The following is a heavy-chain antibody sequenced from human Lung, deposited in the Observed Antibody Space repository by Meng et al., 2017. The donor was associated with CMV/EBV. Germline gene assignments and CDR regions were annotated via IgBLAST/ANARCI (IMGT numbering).Heavy chain of an antibody. Sequence: SVNVSCKDSGGTFSSYAISWVRQAPGQGLEWMGGIIPIFGTANYAQKFQGRVTITTDESMSTAYMELSSLRSEDTAVYYCASQEAGPYSGYEGRFDYWGQGTLVTVSS. CDR2: IIPIFGTA. CDR3: ASQEAGPYSGYEGRFDY. D-gene: IGHD5-12*01. J-gene: IGHJ4*02. CDR1: GGTFSSYA. V-gene: IGHV1-69*05.